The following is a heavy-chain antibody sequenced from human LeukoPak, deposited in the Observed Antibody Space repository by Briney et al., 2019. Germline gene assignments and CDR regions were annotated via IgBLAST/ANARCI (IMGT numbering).Heavy chain of an antibody. J-gene: IGHJ2*01. D-gene: IGHD5-12*01. Sequence: SVKVSCNASGGTFASYAISWVRQAPGQGLEWMGRISPIFGTANYAQKFQGRVTITTDESTRTAYMELSSLRSEDTAVSYCARDHSSWLRFGTLYWYFDLWGRGTLVTVSS. V-gene: IGHV1-69*05. CDR2: ISPIFGTA. CDR1: GGTFASYA. CDR3: ARDHSSWLRFGTLYWYFDL.